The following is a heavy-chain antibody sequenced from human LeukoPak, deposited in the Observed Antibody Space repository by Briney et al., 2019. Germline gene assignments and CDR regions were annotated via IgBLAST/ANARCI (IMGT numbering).Heavy chain of an antibody. V-gene: IGHV4-59*01. CDR2: IYYSGST. CDR3: PGGRVRTVDY. CDR1: GGSISSYY. Sequence: SETLSLTCTVSGGSISSYYWSWIRQPPGKGLEWIGYIYYSGSTNYNPSLKSRVTISVDTSKNQFSLKLSSVTAADTAVYYCPGGRVRTVDYWGQGTLVTVSS. J-gene: IGHJ4*02. D-gene: IGHD3-16*01.